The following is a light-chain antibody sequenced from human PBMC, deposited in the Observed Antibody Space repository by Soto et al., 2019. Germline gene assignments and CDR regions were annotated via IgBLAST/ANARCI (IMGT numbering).Light chain of an antibody. V-gene: IGKV1-9*01. CDR3: QHFSSYPLT. CDR1: QGISSY. J-gene: IGKJ5*01. CDR2: AAS. Sequence: DIQLTQSPSFLSASVGDRVTIACRASQGISSYLAWYQQRLGKAPKLLIYAASTLQSGVPSRFSGSGSGTEFTLAISSLQPEDFATYYCQHFSSYPLTSGQGTRLEIK.